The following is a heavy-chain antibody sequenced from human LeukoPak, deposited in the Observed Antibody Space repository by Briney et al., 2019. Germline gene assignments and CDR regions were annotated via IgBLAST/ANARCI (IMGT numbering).Heavy chain of an antibody. Sequence: SETLSLTCTVSGGSISSYYWSWIRQPPGKGLEWIGYIYYSGSTNYNPSLKSRVTISVDTSKNQFSLKLSSVTAADTAVYYCASLVGATGEDYWGQGTLVTVSS. V-gene: IGHV4-59*01. CDR1: GGSISSYY. CDR2: IYYSGST. D-gene: IGHD1-26*01. CDR3: ASLVGATGEDY. J-gene: IGHJ4*02.